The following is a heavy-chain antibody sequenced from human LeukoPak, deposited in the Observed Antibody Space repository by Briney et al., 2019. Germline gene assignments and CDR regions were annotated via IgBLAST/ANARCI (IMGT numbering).Heavy chain of an antibody. CDR1: GYTFTGYY. CDR3: ASSGRGGGGYSHDAFDN. CDR2: INPNSGGT. Sequence: ASVKVSCKASGYTFTGYYMHWVRQAPGQGLEWMGWINPNSGGTNYAQKFQGRVTMTRDTSISTAYMELSRLRSDDTAVYYCASSGRGGGGYSHDAFDNWGQGTMVTVSS. J-gene: IGHJ3*02. D-gene: IGHD3-22*01. V-gene: IGHV1-2*02.